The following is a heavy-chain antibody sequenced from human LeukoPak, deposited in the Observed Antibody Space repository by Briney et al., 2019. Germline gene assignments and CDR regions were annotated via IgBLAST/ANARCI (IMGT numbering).Heavy chain of an antibody. CDR3: ARLEYSSSSFAFDI. Sequence: GESLEISCKGSGYSFTNYWIGWVRQLPGKGLEWMGIIYPGDSDTRYSPSFQGQVTISADKSISTAYLQWSSLKASDTAMYYCARLEYSSSSFAFDIWGQGTMVTVSS. CDR1: GYSFTNYW. D-gene: IGHD6-6*01. V-gene: IGHV5-51*01. CDR2: IYPGDSDT. J-gene: IGHJ3*02.